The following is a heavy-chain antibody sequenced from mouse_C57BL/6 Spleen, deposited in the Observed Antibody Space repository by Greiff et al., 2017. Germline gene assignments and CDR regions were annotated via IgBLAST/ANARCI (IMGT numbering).Heavy chain of an antibody. D-gene: IGHD1-1*01. J-gene: IGHJ3*01. CDR3: ASGGLYYGSSYPFAY. CDR2: ISSGSSTI. Sequence: DVQLQESGGGLVKPAGSLKLSCAASGFTFSDYGMNWVRQAPEKGLERVAYISSGSSTIYSADTVKGPFTISRDNAKNTLFLQMTCLGSEYTAMYDCASGGLYYGSSYPFAYGGQGTLVTVSA. CDR1: GFTFSDYG. V-gene: IGHV5-17*01.